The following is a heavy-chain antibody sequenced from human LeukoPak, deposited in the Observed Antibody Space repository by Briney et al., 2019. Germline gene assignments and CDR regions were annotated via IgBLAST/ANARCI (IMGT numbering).Heavy chain of an antibody. Sequence: GGSLRLSCAASGFTFSSYSMNWVRQAPGKGLEWVSSISSSSYIYYADSVKGRFTISRDNAKNSLYLQMNSLRAEDTAVYYCAGDPCSGGSCVRSFYYGMDVWGQGTTVTVSS. D-gene: IGHD2-15*01. CDR1: GFTFSSYS. CDR3: AGDPCSGGSCVRSFYYGMDV. CDR2: ISSSSYI. J-gene: IGHJ6*02. V-gene: IGHV3-21*01.